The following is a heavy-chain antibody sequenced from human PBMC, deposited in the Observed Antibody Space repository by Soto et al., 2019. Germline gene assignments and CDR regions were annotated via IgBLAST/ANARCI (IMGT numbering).Heavy chain of an antibody. Sequence: SCKASGYTFTSYGISCIRQHPGKGLEWIGYIYYSGSTYYNPSLKSRVTISVDTSKNQFSLKLSSVTAADTAVYYCARDGWDCSGGSCYSDKYFQHWGQGALVTVSS. CDR1: GYTFTSYGI. J-gene: IGHJ1*01. D-gene: IGHD2-15*01. V-gene: IGHV4-31*03. CDR3: ARDGWDCSGGSCYSDKYFQH. CDR2: IYYSGST.